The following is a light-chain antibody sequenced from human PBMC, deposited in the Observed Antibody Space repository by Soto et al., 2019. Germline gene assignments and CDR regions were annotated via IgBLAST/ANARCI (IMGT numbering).Light chain of an antibody. CDR2: SNT. J-gene: IGLJ1*01. CDR1: SSSVGAGYD. V-gene: IGLV1-40*01. Sequence: QSVLTQPPSVSGAPGQRVTISCTGSSSSVGAGYDVHWYQHLPGTAPKLLIFSNTNRPSGVPDRFSGSKSGTSVSLAIAGLQAEDEGDYYCAAWDDSLNGYVFGTGTKVTVL. CDR3: AAWDDSLNGYV.